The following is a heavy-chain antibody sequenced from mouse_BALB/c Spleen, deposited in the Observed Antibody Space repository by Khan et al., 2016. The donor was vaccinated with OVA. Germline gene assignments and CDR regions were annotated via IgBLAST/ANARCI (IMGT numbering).Heavy chain of an antibody. CDR1: GFTFSSYG. Sequence: EVELVESGGDLVKPGGSLNLSCEASGFTFSSYGMSWLRQTPDKRLEWVATISNGGSYTYFPDSVKGRLTFSRDNAKNTLYLQMSSLKSADTAMYYCSRRRFTTPTAWFAYWGQGTLVTVFA. CDR2: ISNGGSYT. V-gene: IGHV5-6*01. D-gene: IGHD1-1*01. J-gene: IGHJ3*01. CDR3: SRRRFTTPTAWFAY.